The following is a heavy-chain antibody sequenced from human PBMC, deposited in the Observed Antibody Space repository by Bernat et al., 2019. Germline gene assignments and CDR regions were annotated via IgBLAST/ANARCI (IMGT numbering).Heavy chain of an antibody. J-gene: IGHJ4*02. V-gene: IGHV3-7*03. Sequence: EVQLVESGGGLVQPGGSLRLSCAASGFTFSSYWMSWVRQAPGKGLEWVANIKQDGSEKYYVDSVKGRFTISRDNAKNSLYLQMNSLRAEDTAVYYCARDHGLVQGVPLDYWGQGTLVTVSS. D-gene: IGHD3-10*01. CDR2: IKQDGSEK. CDR3: ARDHGLVQGVPLDY. CDR1: GFTFSSYW.